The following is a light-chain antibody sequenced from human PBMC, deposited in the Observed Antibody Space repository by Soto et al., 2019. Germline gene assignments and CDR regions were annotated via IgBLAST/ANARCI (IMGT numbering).Light chain of an antibody. CDR3: QKYNSAPLT. J-gene: IGKJ4*01. CDR2: AAS. Sequence: DIQMTQSPSSLSASVGDRVSITCRASQGISNYLAWYQQKPGKVPEILIYAASTLRSGVPSRFSGGGSGTDFTLTISSLQPGDVATYYCQKYNSAPLTFRGGTKVEIK. CDR1: QGISNY. V-gene: IGKV1-27*01.